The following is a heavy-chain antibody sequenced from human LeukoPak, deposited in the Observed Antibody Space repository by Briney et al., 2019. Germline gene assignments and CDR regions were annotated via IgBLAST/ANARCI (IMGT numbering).Heavy chain of an antibody. D-gene: IGHD6-13*01. CDR3: ARVSGSRTTYNWFDP. V-gene: IGHV4-59*01. CDR2: IYHSGST. Sequence: PSETLSLTCTVSGGSISSYYWSWIRQPSGKGLEWIGYIYHSGSTNYNASLKSRVTISVDTSKNQFSLKLSSVTAADTAVYYCARVSGSRTTYNWFDPWGQGTLVTVSS. CDR1: GGSISSYY. J-gene: IGHJ5*02.